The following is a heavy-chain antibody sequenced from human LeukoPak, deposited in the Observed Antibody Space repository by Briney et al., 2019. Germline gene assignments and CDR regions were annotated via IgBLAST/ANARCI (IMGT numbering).Heavy chain of an antibody. J-gene: IGHJ4*02. V-gene: IGHV4-31*03. CDR1: GGSISSGDYY. CDR3: ARRMSGPRYFDY. D-gene: IGHD3-3*01. Sequence: SQTLSLTCTVSGGSISSGDYYWSWIRQHPGKGLEWIGYIYYSGSTYYNPSLKSRVTISVDTSKNQFSLKLSSVTAADTAVYYCARRMSGPRYFDYWGQGTLVAVSS. CDR2: IYYSGST.